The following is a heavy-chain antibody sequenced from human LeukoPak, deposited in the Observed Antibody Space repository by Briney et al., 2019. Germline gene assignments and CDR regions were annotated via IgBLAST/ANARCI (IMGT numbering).Heavy chain of an antibody. V-gene: IGHV3-74*01. J-gene: IGHJ4*02. CDR3: ARDLSYFDY. Sequence: GGSLRLSCAASGFPFSNYWMHWVRQAPGKGPEWVARVYKDGSITNYADSVKGRFTISRDNAKNTVYLQMNSLRAEDTAVYYCARDLSYFDYWGQGTLVTFSS. D-gene: IGHD3-9*01. CDR2: VYKDGSIT. CDR1: GFPFSNYW.